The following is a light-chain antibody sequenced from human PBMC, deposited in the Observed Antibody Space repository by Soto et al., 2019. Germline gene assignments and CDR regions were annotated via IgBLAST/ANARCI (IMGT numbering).Light chain of an antibody. CDR1: QSVSSN. CDR3: QQYNNWPQT. V-gene: IGKV3-15*01. CDR2: GAS. J-gene: IGKJ1*01. Sequence: EXXXXHXAAXLXFSPGXXATLSCRASQSVSSNLAWYQQKPGQAPRLLIYGASTRATDIPARFSGSGSGTEFTLTISSLQSEDFAEYHCQQYNNWPQTFGQGTKVDIK.